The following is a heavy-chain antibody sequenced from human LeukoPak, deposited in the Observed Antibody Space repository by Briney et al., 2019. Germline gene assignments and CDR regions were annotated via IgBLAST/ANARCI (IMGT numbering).Heavy chain of an antibody. J-gene: IGHJ4*02. CDR1: GYTFTSYY. CDR2: INPSGGST. Sequence: ASVKVSCKASGYTFTSYYMHWVRQAPGQGLEWMGIINPSGGSTSYAQKFQGRVTMTRDMSTSTVYMELSSLRSEDTAVYYCARADFWSGYYAYYFDYWGQGTLVTVSS. D-gene: IGHD3-3*01. CDR3: ARADFWSGYYAYYFDY. V-gene: IGHV1-46*01.